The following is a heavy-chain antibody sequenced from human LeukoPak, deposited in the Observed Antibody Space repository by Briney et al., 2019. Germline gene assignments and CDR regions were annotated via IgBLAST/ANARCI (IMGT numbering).Heavy chain of an antibody. CDR3: ARVHLDY. CDR1: GGSFSGYC. V-gene: IGHV4-34*01. J-gene: IGHJ4*02. CDR2: INHSGST. Sequence: SETLSLTCAVYGGSFSGYCWSWIRQPPGKGLEWIGEINHSGSTNYNPSLKSRVTISVGTSKNQFSLKLSSVTAADTAVYYCARVHLDYWGQGTLVTVSS.